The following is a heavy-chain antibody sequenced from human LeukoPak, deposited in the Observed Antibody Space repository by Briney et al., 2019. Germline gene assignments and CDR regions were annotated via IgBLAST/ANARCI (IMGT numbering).Heavy chain of an antibody. V-gene: IGHV5-51*01. CDR1: GYSFTTYW. CDR2: IYPGDSDT. Sequence: PGESLRISCKGSGYSFTTYWISWVRQMPGKGLEWMGIIYPGDSDTKYSPSFQGQVTFSADKSINTAYLQWSSLEASDTAMYYCARENSADSGIAYWGQGTLVTVSS. CDR3: ARENSADSGIAY. D-gene: IGHD3-10*01. J-gene: IGHJ4*02.